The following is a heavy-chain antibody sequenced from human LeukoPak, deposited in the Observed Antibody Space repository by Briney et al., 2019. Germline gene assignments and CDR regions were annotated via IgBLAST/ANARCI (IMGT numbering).Heavy chain of an antibody. CDR2: ISSSSSTI. CDR3: ARRSRGIAAAGKSYDY. CDR1: GFTFSSYS. J-gene: IGHJ4*02. V-gene: IGHV3-48*01. D-gene: IGHD6-13*01. Sequence: SGGSLRLSCAASGFTFSSYSMNWVRQAPGKGLEWVSYISSSSSTIYYADSVKGRFTISRDNAKNSLYLLMNSLRAEDTAVYYCARRSRGIAAAGKSYDYWGQGALVTVSS.